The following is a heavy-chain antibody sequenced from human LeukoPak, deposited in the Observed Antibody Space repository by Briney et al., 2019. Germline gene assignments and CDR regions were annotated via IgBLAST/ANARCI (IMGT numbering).Heavy chain of an antibody. V-gene: IGHV3-23*01. D-gene: IGHD5-12*01. Sequence: GGSLRLSCAVSGFTFSSYAMSWVRQAPGKGLEWVSAISGSGGSTYYADSVKGRFTISRDNSKNTLYLQMNSLRAEDTAVYYCAKAWDIVATIAWFDYWGQGTLVTVSS. CDR1: GFTFSSYA. J-gene: IGHJ4*02. CDR2: ISGSGGST. CDR3: AKAWDIVATIAWFDY.